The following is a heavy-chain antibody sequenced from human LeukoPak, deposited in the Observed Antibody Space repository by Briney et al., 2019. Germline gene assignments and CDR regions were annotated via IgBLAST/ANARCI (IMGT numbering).Heavy chain of an antibody. CDR3: ARDSSSSWYWIDP. Sequence: GGSLRLSCEASGFTFSSYSMNWVRQAPGKGLEWVSYISSSSISIYYADSVKGRFTISRDNAMNSLYLQINSLRAEDTAVYYCARDSSSSWYWIDPWGQGTLVTVSS. J-gene: IGHJ5*02. CDR2: ISSSSISI. CDR1: GFTFSSYS. V-gene: IGHV3-48*04. D-gene: IGHD6-13*01.